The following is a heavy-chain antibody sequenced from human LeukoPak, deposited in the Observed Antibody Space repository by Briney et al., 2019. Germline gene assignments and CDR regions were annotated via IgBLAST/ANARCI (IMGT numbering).Heavy chain of an antibody. CDR2: IYYSGNT. D-gene: IGHD1/OR15-1a*01. V-gene: IGHV4-39*01. Sequence: SETLSLTCTVSGGSIISSRYYWGWIRQPPGKGLEWIGSIYYSGNTYYSPSLKSRVTMSVDTSKNQFSLKLSSVTAADTAVYYCARVATNSRRLTNPWYYFDYWGQRTLVTVSS. CDR1: GGSIISSRYY. J-gene: IGHJ4*02. CDR3: ARVATNSRRLTNPWYYFDY.